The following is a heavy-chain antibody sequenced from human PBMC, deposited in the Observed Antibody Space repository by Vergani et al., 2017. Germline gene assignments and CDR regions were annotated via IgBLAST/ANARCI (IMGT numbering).Heavy chain of an antibody. D-gene: IGHD5-24*01. CDR1: GYIFSNFW. J-gene: IGHJ4*02. CDR3: ASRRTLQREFDI. CDR2: IYPGDSDT. V-gene: IGHV5-51*01. Sequence: EKQLVQSGSETKKPGESLKISCQAFGYIFSNFWIGWVRQRPGRGLEWMGIIYPGDSDTRYSPYFQGQVTISADKSISTVYLQWNSLKASDTAMYYCASRRTLQREFDIWGQGTLVTVSS.